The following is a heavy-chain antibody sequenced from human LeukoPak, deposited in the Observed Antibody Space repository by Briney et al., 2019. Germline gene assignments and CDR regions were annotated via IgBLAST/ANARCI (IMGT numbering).Heavy chain of an antibody. J-gene: IGHJ4*02. V-gene: IGHV4-39*01. D-gene: IGHD3-10*01. CDR1: GGSIRSNNYF. Sequence: SETLSLTCTVSGGSIRSNNYFWAWIRQPPGKGLEWIGSIYYSGSTYYNPSLKSRVTISVDTSKNQFSLKLSSVTAADTAVYYCARRITMVRGVPAFDYWGQGTLVTVSS. CDR3: ARRITMVRGVPAFDY. CDR2: IYYSGST.